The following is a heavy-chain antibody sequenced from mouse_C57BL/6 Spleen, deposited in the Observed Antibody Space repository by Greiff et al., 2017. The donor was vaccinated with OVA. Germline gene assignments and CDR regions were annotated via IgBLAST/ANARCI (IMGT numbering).Heavy chain of an antibody. CDR1: GYTFTSYW. V-gene: IGHV1-64*01. CDR3: AGDSSGYGDYAMDY. J-gene: IGHJ4*01. Sequence: QVQLQQPGAELVKPGASVKLSCKASGYTFTSYWMHWVKQRPGQGLEWIGMIHPNSGSTNYNEKFKSKATLTVDKSSSTAYMQRSSLTSEDSAVYYCAGDSSGYGDYAMDYWGQGTSVTVSS. CDR2: IHPNSGST. D-gene: IGHD3-2*02.